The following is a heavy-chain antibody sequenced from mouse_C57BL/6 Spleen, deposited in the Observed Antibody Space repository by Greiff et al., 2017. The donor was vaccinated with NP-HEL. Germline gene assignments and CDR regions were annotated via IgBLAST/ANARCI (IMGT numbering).Heavy chain of an antibody. CDR1: GYTFTSYW. V-gene: IGHV1-52*01. CDR3: AREGPLGRHFDY. CDR2: IDPSDSET. D-gene: IGHD4-1*01. J-gene: IGHJ2*01. Sequence: QVQLQQPGAELVRPGSSVKLSCKASGYTFTSYWMHWVKQRPIQGLEWIGNIDPSDSETHYNQKFKDKATLTVDKSSSTAYMQRSSLTSEDSAVYYCAREGPLGRHFDYWGQGTTLTVSS.